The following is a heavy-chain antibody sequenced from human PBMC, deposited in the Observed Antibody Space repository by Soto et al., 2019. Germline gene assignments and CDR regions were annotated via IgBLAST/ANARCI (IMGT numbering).Heavy chain of an antibody. CDR1: GYTFTSYA. CDR3: ARTVGYYYGMDV. Sequence: QVQLVQSGAEVKKPGASVKVSCKASGYTFTSYAMHWVRQAPGQRLEWMGWFNAGNGNTKYSQKFQGRVTITRDTSASTAYMELSSLRSEDTAVYYCARTVGYYYGMDVWGQGTTVTVSS. V-gene: IGHV1-3*01. D-gene: IGHD4-17*01. J-gene: IGHJ6*02. CDR2: FNAGNGNT.